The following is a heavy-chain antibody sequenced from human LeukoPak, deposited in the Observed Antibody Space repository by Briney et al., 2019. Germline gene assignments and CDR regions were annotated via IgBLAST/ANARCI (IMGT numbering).Heavy chain of an antibody. J-gene: IGHJ4*02. V-gene: IGHV3-74*01. Sequence: PGGSLRLSCAASGFSFSSYWMHWVRQAPGKGLVWVSRIRSDGSRTDYADSVKGRLTISRDNAKNTLFLQMNSLRVEDTAVYYCARGKYDYDSSAYYYQFDYWGQGTLVTVSS. CDR1: GFSFSSYW. CDR3: ARGKYDYDSSAYYYQFDY. CDR2: IRSDGSRT. D-gene: IGHD3-22*01.